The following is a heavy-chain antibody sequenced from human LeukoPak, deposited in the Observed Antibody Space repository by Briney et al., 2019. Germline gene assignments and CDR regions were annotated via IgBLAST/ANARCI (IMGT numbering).Heavy chain of an antibody. D-gene: IGHD1-26*01. V-gene: IGHV6-1*01. CDR1: GDSVSNNKAA. Sequence: SQTLSLTCAISGDSVSNNKAAWNWIRQSPSRGLEWLGRTYYRSKWYNNYAVSVESRITINPDTSRNQFSLQLNSVTPEDTAVYYCVRQREQVMLYYYFDLWGRGTLVTVSS. CDR3: VRQREQVMLYYYFDL. CDR2: TYYRSKWYN. J-gene: IGHJ2*01.